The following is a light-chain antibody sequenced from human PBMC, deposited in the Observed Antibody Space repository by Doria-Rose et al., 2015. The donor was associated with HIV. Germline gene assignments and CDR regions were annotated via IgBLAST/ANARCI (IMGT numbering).Light chain of an antibody. CDR2: SSN. Sequence: QPVLTQPPSASGTPGQRVTISCSGSSSNIGSSTANWYLQLPRTAPKLLIYSSNQRPSGVPDRFSGSKSGTSASLAISGLQSEDEADYYCAAWDDSLNGPVFGGGTKLTVL. CDR3: AAWDDSLNGPV. CDR1: SSNIGSST. V-gene: IGLV1-44*01. J-gene: IGLJ3*02.